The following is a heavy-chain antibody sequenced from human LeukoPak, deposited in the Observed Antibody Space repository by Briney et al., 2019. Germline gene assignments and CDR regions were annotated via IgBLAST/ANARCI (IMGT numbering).Heavy chain of an antibody. CDR3: AKNGDRGAYCTGGTCYPYFYYYMDV. CDR2: ISSTGGTT. Sequence: GGSLRLSCAASGITFSSYGMSWVRQAPGKGLEWVSSISSTGGTTFYADSVKGRFTISRDNSKNTLYLQMNSLRAEDTAIYYCAKNGDRGAYCTGGTCYPYFYYYMDVWGKGTTVTI. V-gene: IGHV3-23*01. D-gene: IGHD2-15*01. CDR1: GITFSSYG. J-gene: IGHJ6*03.